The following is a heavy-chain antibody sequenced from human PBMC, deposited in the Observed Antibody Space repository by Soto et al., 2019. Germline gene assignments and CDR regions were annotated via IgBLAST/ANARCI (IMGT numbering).Heavy chain of an antibody. J-gene: IGHJ6*02. CDR1: GYSFTSYW. V-gene: IGHV5-10-1*01. D-gene: IGHD6-13*01. CDR3: ARRSSSSPGYYYYYGMDV. Sequence: GESLKISCKGSGYSFTSYWISWVRQMPGKGLEWMGRIDPSDSYTNYSPSFQGHVTISADKSIGTAYLQWSSLKASDTAMYYCARRSSSSPGYYYYYGMDVWGQGTTVTVS. CDR2: IDPSDSYT.